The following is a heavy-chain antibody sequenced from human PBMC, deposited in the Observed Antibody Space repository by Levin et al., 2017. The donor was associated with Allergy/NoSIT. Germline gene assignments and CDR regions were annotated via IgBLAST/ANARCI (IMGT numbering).Heavy chain of an antibody. CDR1: GFTFSSYS. CDR3: ARVQAAAGTSYYYYYGMDV. J-gene: IGHJ6*02. V-gene: IGHV3-48*02. Sequence: ETLSLTCAASGFTFSSYSMNWVRQAPGKGLEWVSYISSSSSTIYYADSVKGRFTISRDNAKNSLYLQMNSLRDEDTAVYYCARVQAAAGTSYYYYYGMDVWGQGTTVTVSS. CDR2: ISSSSSTI. D-gene: IGHD6-13*01.